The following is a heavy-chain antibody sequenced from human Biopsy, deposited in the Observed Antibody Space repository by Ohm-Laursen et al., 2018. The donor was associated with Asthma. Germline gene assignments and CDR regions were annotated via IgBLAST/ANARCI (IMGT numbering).Heavy chain of an antibody. D-gene: IGHD6-19*01. V-gene: IGHV3-53*01. CDR3: ARGDSSGWSHYYFDY. CDR1: GFAVSRDY. Sequence: SLRLSCAASGFAVSRDYTFWIRQAPGKGLEWVSVIYSGGTSHTADSVRGRFTISRDFSKNTLHLQMHSLRVEDTAVYYCARGDSSGWSHYYFDYWGQGTLVTVSS. J-gene: IGHJ4*02. CDR2: IYSGGTS.